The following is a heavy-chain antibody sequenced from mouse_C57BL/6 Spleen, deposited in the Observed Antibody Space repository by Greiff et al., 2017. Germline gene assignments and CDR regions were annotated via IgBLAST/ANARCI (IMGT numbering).Heavy chain of an antibody. J-gene: IGHJ4*01. CDR3: ARGIYYYGSSYAMDY. V-gene: IGHV1-82*01. Sequence: VHLVESGPELVKPGASVKISCKASGYAFSSSWMNWVKQRPGKGLEWIGRIYPGDGDTNYNGKFKGKATLTADKSSSTAYMQLSSLTSEDSAVYFCARGIYYYGSSYAMDYWGQGTSVTVSS. CDR2: IYPGDGDT. D-gene: IGHD1-1*01. CDR1: GYAFSSSW.